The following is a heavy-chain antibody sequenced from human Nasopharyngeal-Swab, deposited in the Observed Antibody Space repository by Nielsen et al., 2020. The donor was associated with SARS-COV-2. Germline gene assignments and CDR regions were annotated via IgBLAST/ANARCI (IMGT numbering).Heavy chain of an antibody. J-gene: IGHJ4*02. Sequence: GSLRLSCTVSGGSISSYYWSWIRQPTGKGLEWIGYIYYSGSTNYNPSLKSRVTISVDTSKNQFSLKLSSVTAADTAVYYCARDRRGGDGFDYWGQGTLVTVSS. CDR2: IYYSGST. CDR3: ARDRRGGDGFDY. V-gene: IGHV4-59*01. D-gene: IGHD2-21*02. CDR1: GGSISSYY.